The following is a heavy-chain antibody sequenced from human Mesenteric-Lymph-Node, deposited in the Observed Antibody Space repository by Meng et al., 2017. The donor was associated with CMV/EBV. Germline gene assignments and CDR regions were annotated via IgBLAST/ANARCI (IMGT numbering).Heavy chain of an antibody. J-gene: IGHJ4*02. D-gene: IGHD3-16*02. CDR2: LYYSGST. V-gene: IGHV4-31*02. CDR3: ARGGDYVWGSYRLGFDY. CDR1: SCGYH. Sequence: SCGYHWSWIRQHPGNGLGWIGYLYYSGSTYYNPSLKSRVTISVDTSKNQFSLKLSSVPAADTAVYYCARGGDYVWGSYRLGFDYWGQGTLVTVSS.